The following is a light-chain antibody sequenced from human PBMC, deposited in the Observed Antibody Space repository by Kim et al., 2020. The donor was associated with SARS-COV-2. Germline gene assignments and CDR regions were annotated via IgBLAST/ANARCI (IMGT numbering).Light chain of an antibody. J-gene: IGLJ1*01. V-gene: IGLV3-21*04. Sequence: PGKTARITGGGNNIGSKSVHWYQQKPGQAPVLVIYYDTDRPSGIPERFSGSNSGNTATLTISGVEAGDEADYYCQVWDGDSDHPYVFGAGTKVTVL. CDR2: YDT. CDR3: QVWDGDSDHPYV. CDR1: NIGSKS.